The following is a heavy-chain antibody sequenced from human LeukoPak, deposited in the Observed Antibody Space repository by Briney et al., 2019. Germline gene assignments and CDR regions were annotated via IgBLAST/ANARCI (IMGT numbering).Heavy chain of an antibody. D-gene: IGHD3-22*01. V-gene: IGHV1-46*01. J-gene: IGHJ3*02. CDR3: ARVAVGITMTPRDAFDI. Sequence: ASVKVSCKASGYTFTSYYMHWVRQAPGQGLEWMGIINPSGGSTSYAQKFQGRVTMTRGTSTSTVYMELSSLRSEDTAVYYCARVAVGITMTPRDAFDIWGQGTMVTVSS. CDR2: INPSGGST. CDR1: GYTFTSYY.